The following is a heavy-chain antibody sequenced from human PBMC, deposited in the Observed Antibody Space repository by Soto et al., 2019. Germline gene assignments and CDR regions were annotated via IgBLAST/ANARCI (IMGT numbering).Heavy chain of an antibody. Sequence: GASVKVSCKASGYTFTGYYMHWVGQAPGQGLEWMGWMNPNSGVTKYAQKFQGRVTMTRDTSISTAYMELSRLRSDHTAVYSCASGRIAGRIGSYYYCLDVRGQGNTVPVS. CDR1: GYTFTGYY. V-gene: IGHV1-2*02. D-gene: IGHD6-6*01. CDR3: ASGRIAGRIGSYYYCLDV. CDR2: MNPNSGVT. J-gene: IGHJ6*02.